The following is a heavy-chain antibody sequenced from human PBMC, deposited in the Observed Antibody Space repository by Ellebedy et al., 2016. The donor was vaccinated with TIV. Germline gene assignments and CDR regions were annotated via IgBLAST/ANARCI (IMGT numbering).Heavy chain of an antibody. CDR3: ATDQAGGSGIDY. CDR2: IDQYGSGT. D-gene: IGHD3-10*01. J-gene: IGHJ4*02. CDR1: GFMFGSDW. Sequence: GESLKISCAASGFMFGSDWMHWVRQAAGKGPVWVARIDQYGSGTDYADSVKGRFSISRDNAKSTLYLQMNTLRAEDTAVYSCATDQAGGSGIDYWGQGTLVTVSS. V-gene: IGHV3-74*01.